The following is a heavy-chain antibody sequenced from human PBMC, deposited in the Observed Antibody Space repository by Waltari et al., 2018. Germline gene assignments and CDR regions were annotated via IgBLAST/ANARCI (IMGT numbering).Heavy chain of an antibody. CDR2: INHSGST. Sequence: QVQLQQWGAGLLKPSETLSLTCAVYGGSFSGYYWSWIRQPPGKGLEWIGEINHSGSTNYNPSLKSRVTISVDTSKNQFSLKLSSVTAADTAVYYCVRAWGSTLYYYYYMDVWGKGTTVTVSS. J-gene: IGHJ6*03. CDR3: VRAWGSTLYYYYYMDV. CDR1: GGSFSGYY. V-gene: IGHV4-34*01. D-gene: IGHD6-13*01.